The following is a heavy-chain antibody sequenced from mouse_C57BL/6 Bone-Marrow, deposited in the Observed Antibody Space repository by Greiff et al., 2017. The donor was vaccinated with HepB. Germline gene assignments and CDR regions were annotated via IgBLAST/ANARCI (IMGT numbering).Heavy chain of an antibody. J-gene: IGHJ2*01. CDR3: ARNPYYYGRGYYFDY. CDR1: GYTFTSYT. Sequence: VKLVESGAELARPGASVKMSCKASGYTFTSYTMHWVKQRPGQGLEWIGYINPSSGYTKYNQKFKDKATLTADKSSSTAYMQLSSLTSEDSAVYYCARNPYYYGRGYYFDYWGQGTTLTVSS. CDR2: INPSSGYT. V-gene: IGHV1-4*01. D-gene: IGHD1-1*01.